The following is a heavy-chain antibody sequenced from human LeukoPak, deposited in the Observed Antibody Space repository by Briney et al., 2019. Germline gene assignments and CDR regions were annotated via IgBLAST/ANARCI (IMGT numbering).Heavy chain of an antibody. V-gene: IGHV4-34*01. J-gene: IGHJ6*02. CDR1: GGSISSYY. Sequence: TSETLSLTCTVSGGSISSYYWSWIRQPPGKGLEWIGEINHSGSTNYNPSLKSRVTISVDTSKNQFSLKLSSVTAADTAVYYCARGPYRRSAATYYYYGMDVWGQGTTVTVSS. CDR2: INHSGST. D-gene: IGHD2-15*01. CDR3: ARGPYRRSAATYYYYGMDV.